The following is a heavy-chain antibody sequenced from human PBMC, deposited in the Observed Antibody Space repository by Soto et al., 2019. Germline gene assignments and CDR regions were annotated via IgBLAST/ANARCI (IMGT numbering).Heavy chain of an antibody. V-gene: IGHV4-39*01. Sequence: PSEPLPLTCSVSGDTIGNRRFYWARIRQPPGAGLEWIGSIYHTGNAYYNPSLKSRVTISVDTSKNQFSLKLTSVTAADAALYYCARDFFDSSDYTTNWFDPWGQGTLVTVSS. J-gene: IGHJ5*02. CDR3: ARDFFDSSDYTTNWFDP. D-gene: IGHD3-22*01. CDR1: GDTIGNRRFY. CDR2: IYHTGNA.